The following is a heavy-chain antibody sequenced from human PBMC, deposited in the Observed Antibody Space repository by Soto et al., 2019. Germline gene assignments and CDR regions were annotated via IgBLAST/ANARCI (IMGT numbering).Heavy chain of an antibody. CDR2: IIPIFGTA. CDR3: AAGSCSGGSCYYPAFGY. Sequence: SVKVSCKASGGTFSSYAISWVRQASGQGLEWMGGIIPIFGTANYAQKFQGRVTITADESTSTAYMELSSLRSEDTAVYYCAAGSCSGGSCYYPAFGYWGQGTLVTVSS. V-gene: IGHV1-69*13. D-gene: IGHD2-15*01. J-gene: IGHJ4*02. CDR1: GGTFSSYA.